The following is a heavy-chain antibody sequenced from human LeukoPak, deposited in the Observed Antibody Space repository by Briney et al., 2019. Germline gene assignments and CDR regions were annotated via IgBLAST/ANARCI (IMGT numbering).Heavy chain of an antibody. J-gene: IGHJ4*02. D-gene: IGHD2-2*01. Sequence: GGSLRLSCAASGFTFSSYGMHWVRQAPGKGLEWVAVIWYDGSNKYYADSVKGRFTISRDNSKNTLYLQMNSLRAEDTAVYYCAGVECSSTSCYAGYFDYWGQGTLVTVSS. V-gene: IGHV3-33*01. CDR3: AGVECSSTSCYAGYFDY. CDR2: IWYDGSNK. CDR1: GFTFSSYG.